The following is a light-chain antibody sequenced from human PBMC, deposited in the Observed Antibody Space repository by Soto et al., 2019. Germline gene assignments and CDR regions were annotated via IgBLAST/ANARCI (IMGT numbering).Light chain of an antibody. CDR1: QHITND. Sequence: DLQMTQSPSSLSASVGDTVTITCRASQHITNDCAWYQQKAGRAPKCLILLASRLQTGVPSRFSGSGSGTEFTLTISSLQPEDFATYYCLHHNGYPPVFGQGTKVEIK. CDR2: LAS. J-gene: IGKJ2*01. CDR3: LHHNGYPPV. V-gene: IGKV1-17*01.